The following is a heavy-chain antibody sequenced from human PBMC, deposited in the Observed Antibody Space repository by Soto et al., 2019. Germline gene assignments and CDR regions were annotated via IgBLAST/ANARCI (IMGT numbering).Heavy chain of an antibody. J-gene: IGHJ6*02. CDR2: IIPLFGTT. V-gene: IGHV1-69*06. D-gene: IGHD3-3*01. CDR3: ATCLWTSYYYYNIDV. Sequence: SVKVSCKASGGTFTDYAISWVRQAPGQGLQWMGGIIPLFGTTNYAQSFQGRVTITADKFTNTAHMELSSLGSDDTAVYYCATCLWTSYYYYNIDVWGQGTTVTVSS. CDR1: GGTFTDYA.